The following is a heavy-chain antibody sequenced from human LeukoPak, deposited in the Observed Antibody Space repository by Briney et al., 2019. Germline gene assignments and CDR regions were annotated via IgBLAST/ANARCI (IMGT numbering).Heavy chain of an antibody. J-gene: IGHJ6*02. Sequence: GGSLRLSCAASGLTGSHNYVSWFRQAPGKGLEWVGFIRSKAYGGTTEYAASVKGRFTISRDDSKSIAYLQMNSLKTEDTAVYYCTRQYNWNDGGMDVWGQGTTVTVSS. CDR1: GLTGSHNY. V-gene: IGHV3-49*03. D-gene: IGHD1-20*01. CDR2: IRSKAYGGTT. CDR3: TRQYNWNDGGMDV.